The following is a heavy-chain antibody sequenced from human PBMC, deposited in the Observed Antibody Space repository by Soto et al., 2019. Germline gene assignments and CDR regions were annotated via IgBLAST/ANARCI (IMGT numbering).Heavy chain of an antibody. V-gene: IGHV4-30-2*01. CDR2: ISHTGST. CDR3: AAAPRY. J-gene: IGHJ4*02. CDR1: GGSISSGGYS. D-gene: IGHD2-15*01. Sequence: SETLSLTCAVSGGSISSGGYSWSWIRQPPGKGLEWIGYISHTGSTYYNPSLKSRVTISVDRSKNQFSLRLSSVTAADAAVYYCAAAPRYWGQGTLVTVSS.